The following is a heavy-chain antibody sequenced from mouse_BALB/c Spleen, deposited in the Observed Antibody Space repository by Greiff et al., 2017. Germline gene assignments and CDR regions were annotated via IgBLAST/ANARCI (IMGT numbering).Heavy chain of an antibody. CDR1: GFTFSSFG. V-gene: IGHV5-17*02. J-gene: IGHJ3*01. Sequence: EVMLVESGGGLVQPGGSRKLSCAASGFTFSSFGMHWVRQAPEKGLEWVAYISSGSSTIYYADTVKGRFTISRDNPKNTLFLQMTSLRSEDTAMYYCARSSYDYDEEAWFAYWGQGTLVTVSA. CDR2: ISSGSSTI. D-gene: IGHD2-4*01. CDR3: ARSSYDYDEEAWFAY.